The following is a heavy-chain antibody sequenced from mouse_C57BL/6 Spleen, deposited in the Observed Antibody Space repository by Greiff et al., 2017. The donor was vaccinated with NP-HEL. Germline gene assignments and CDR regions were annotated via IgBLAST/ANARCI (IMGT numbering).Heavy chain of an antibody. D-gene: IGHD4-1*01. CDR1: GYTFTSYW. CDR3: ARDWIYYAMDY. J-gene: IGHJ4*01. Sequence: VQLQQPGAELVKPGASVKLSCKASGYTFTSYWMHWVKQRPGQGLEWIGMIHPNSGSTNYNEKFKSKATLTVDKSSSTAYMQLSSLTSEDSAVYYCARDWIYYAMDYWGQGTSVTVSS. V-gene: IGHV1-64*01. CDR2: IHPNSGST.